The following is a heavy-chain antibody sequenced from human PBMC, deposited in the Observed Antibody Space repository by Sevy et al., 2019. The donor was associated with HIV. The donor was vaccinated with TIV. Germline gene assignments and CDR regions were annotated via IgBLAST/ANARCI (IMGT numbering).Heavy chain of an antibody. CDR2: IFSSGST. J-gene: IGHJ4*02. D-gene: IGHD6-19*01. CDR3: VSLFLSYRSGWSYFDY. CDR1: GFTVNDKY. V-gene: IGHV3-66*02. Sequence: GGLLRLSCAISGFTVNDKYIIWVRPAPGKGLEWVSVIFSSGSTYYADSAKGRFTISRDNSKNTVDLQMNSVRAEDTAVYYCVSLFLSYRSGWSYFDYWGQGTLVTVSS.